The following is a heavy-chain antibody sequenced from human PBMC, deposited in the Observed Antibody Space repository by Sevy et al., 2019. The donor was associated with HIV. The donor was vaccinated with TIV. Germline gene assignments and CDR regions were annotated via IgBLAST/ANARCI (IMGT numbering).Heavy chain of an antibody. V-gene: IGHV3-49*03. CDR3: TRAEQYEYDSTSYYDYFDY. D-gene: IGHD3-22*01. CDR2: IRRRAFGGTI. Sequence: GGCLRLSCTASGFTFGDYAVGWFRQAPGKGLEWVTFIRRRAFGGTIEYSASVKGRFTISKDDSQSTAYLQMNSLKTEDTAVYYCTRAEQYEYDSTSYYDYFDYWGQGTLVTVSS. CDR1: GFTFGDYA. J-gene: IGHJ4*02.